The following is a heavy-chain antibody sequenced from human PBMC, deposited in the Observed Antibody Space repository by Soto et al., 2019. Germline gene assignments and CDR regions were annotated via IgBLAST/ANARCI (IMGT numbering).Heavy chain of an antibody. Sequence: QVQLVQSGAEVKKPGSSVKVSCKASGGTFSSYAISWVRQAPGQGLEWMGGIIPIFGTANYAQKFQGRVTITADKSTSTAYMEPSSPRSEATAVYCCALIVDTAMVLDYWGQGTLVTVSS. J-gene: IGHJ4*02. CDR3: ALIVDTAMVLDY. V-gene: IGHV1-69*06. CDR2: IIPIFGTA. D-gene: IGHD5-18*01. CDR1: GGTFSSYA.